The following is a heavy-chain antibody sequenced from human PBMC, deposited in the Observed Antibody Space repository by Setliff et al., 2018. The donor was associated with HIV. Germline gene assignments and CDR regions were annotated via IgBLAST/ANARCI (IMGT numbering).Heavy chain of an antibody. CDR2: IRPDSGDT. J-gene: IGHJ3*02. V-gene: IGHV1-2*02. CDR1: GYTFTVNH. Sequence: ASVKVSCKTSGYTFTVNHLHWVRQAPGQGVEWVGKIRPDSGDTFYAQKLQGRVTLTRDTSMSTAYMELNRLTFDDTAVYYCARHEGRSYYDYVWGSSRPVDAFDIWGQGTMVTVSS. CDR3: ARHEGRSYYDYVWGSSRPVDAFDI. D-gene: IGHD3-16*02.